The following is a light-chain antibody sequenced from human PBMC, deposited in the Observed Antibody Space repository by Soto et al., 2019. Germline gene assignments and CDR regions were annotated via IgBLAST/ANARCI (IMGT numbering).Light chain of an antibody. V-gene: IGKV3-11*01. J-gene: IGKJ4*01. Sequence: EIVLTQSPATLSLSPGERATISCKASQSVSSYLAWYQQKPGQAPRLLIYDASSRATGIPDRFSGGGSGTDFTLTISRLEPEDFAVYYRQQFSSYPLTFGGGTKVDI. CDR2: DAS. CDR1: QSVSSY. CDR3: QQFSSYPLT.